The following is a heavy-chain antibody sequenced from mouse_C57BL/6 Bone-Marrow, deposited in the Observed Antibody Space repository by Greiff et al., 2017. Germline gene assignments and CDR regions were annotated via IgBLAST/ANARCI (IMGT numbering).Heavy chain of an antibody. CDR3: TPLYYSSCH. V-gene: IGHV14-4*01. J-gene: IGHJ2*01. CDR2: IDPESGDT. Sequence: VQLQQSGAELVRPGASVKLSCTASGFNITDDYMHWVKQRPEQGLEWIGWIDPESGDTEYASKFQGKATITSDTSSNTAYLQLSSLTAEDTAVYYCTPLYYSSCHWGQGTTLTVSS. D-gene: IGHD2-5*01. CDR1: GFNITDDY.